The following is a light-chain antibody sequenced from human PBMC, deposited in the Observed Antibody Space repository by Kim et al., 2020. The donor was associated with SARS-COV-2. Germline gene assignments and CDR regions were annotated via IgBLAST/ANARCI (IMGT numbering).Light chain of an antibody. Sequence: SYELTQPPSVSVSPGQTARISCSGDKLGETFVSWYQQKSGQSPVVVIYRDTKRPSEIPERFSGSNSGNTATLTISGTQAMDEADYYCQAWDSSTAVFGGGTRLTVL. J-gene: IGLJ3*02. V-gene: IGLV3-1*01. CDR1: KLGETF. CDR3: QAWDSSTAV. CDR2: RDT.